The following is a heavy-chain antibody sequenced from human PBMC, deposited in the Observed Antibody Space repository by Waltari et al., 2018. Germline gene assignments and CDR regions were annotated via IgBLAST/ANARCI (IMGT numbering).Heavy chain of an antibody. D-gene: IGHD1-26*01. J-gene: IGHJ4*02. CDR3: ARRIVGATDY. Sequence: QVQLVQSGAEVKKPGASVKVSCKASGYTFTGYDLHWVRQAPGQGLEWMGRINPNSGGTNYAQKFEGRFTMTRDTSISTAYMELSRLRSDDTAVYYCARRIVGATDYWGQGTLVIVSS. V-gene: IGHV1-2*06. CDR1: GYTFTGYD. CDR2: INPNSGGT.